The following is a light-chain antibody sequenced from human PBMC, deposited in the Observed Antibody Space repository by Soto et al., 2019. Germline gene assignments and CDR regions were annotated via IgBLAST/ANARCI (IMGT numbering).Light chain of an antibody. V-gene: IGKV3-15*01. J-gene: IGKJ1*01. CDR2: GVS. CDR3: QQDNKWPRT. CDR1: QSISSN. Sequence: EIVMTQSPATLSVSPGERATLSCRASQSISSNLAWYQQKPGQAPRLLIYGVSSRATGIPARFSGGGSGTEFTLNMSSLQSEDFAVYYCQQDNKWPRTFGQGTKVEIK.